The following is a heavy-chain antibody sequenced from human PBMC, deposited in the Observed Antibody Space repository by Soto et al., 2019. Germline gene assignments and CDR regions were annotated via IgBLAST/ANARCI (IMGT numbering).Heavy chain of an antibody. CDR3: ARSSGPYCSGGSCLESDY. CDR2: MNPNSGNT. CDR1: GYTFTSYD. D-gene: IGHD2-15*01. J-gene: IGHJ4*02. Sequence: ASVKVSCKASGYTFTSYDINWVRQATGQGLEWMGWMNPNSGNTGYAQKFQGRVTMTRNTSISTAYMELSSLRSEDTAVYYCARSSGPYCSGGSCLESDYWGQGILVTAPQ. V-gene: IGHV1-8*01.